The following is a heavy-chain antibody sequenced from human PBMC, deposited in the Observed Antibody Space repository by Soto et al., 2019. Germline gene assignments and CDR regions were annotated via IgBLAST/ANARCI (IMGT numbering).Heavy chain of an antibody. CDR2: INPSGDGT. Sequence: QVQLVQSGAEVKKPGASVKISCKASGYIFSSYSLHWVRQAPGQGLEWMGIINPSGDGTTYAQKLQGRVTMTRDTSTNTVYMELGSLKSEDTAVYYCAGPQIGGSYWGGIGMDVWGQGTTVTVSS. CDR3: AGPQIGGSYWGGIGMDV. CDR1: GYIFSSYS. V-gene: IGHV1-46*01. D-gene: IGHD1-26*01. J-gene: IGHJ6*02.